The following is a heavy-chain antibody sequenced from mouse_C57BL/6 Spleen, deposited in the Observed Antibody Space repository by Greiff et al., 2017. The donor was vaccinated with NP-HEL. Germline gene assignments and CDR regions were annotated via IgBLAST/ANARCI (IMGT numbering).Heavy chain of an antibody. CDR1: GFTFSDYG. CDR3: ARKGSNYRSWCAY. D-gene: IGHD2-5*01. Sequence: EVQLVESGGGLVKPGGSLKLSCAASGFTFSDYGMHWVRQAPEKGLAWVAYISSGSSTIYYADTVKGRFTISRDNAKTTLFLQMTSRRSEDTAMEYCARKGSNYRSWCAYWGQGTLVTVSA. V-gene: IGHV5-17*01. J-gene: IGHJ3*01. CDR2: ISSGSSTI.